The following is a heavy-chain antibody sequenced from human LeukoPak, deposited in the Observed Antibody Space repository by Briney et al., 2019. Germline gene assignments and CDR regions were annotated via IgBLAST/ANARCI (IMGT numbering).Heavy chain of an antibody. Sequence: GVSLKISCQGSGSRFTSYWLGWVRQMPGKGLERMGTIYPGDSDTSYSPSFQGQVTFSADKSISTAYLQWSSLKASDTAMYYCARQTQTTILGVVIQNFDYWGQGTLVTVSA. CDR2: IYPGDSDT. D-gene: IGHD3-3*01. V-gene: IGHV5-51*01. CDR1: GSRFTSYW. CDR3: ARQTQTTILGVVIQNFDY. J-gene: IGHJ4*02.